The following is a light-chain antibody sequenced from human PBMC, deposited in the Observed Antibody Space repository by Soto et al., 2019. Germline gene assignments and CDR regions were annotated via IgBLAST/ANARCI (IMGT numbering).Light chain of an antibody. CDR2: KAS. CDR1: QSISSW. J-gene: IGKJ1*01. CDR3: QQYNNYWT. Sequence: DIQMTQSPSTLSASVGDRVTITCRASQSISSWLAWYQQKPGKAPKLLIYKASSLESGVPSRFRGSGSGTEFTLTISSLQPDDFATYYCQQYNNYWTCGQGTKVEIK. V-gene: IGKV1-5*03.